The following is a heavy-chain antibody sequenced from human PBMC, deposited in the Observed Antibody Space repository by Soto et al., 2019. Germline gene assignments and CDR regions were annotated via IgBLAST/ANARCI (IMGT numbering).Heavy chain of an antibody. CDR3: ARVPDYDVGSGDCEY. Sequence: QVQLVESGGGVVQPGTSLRLSCAASGFTFSNYAMHWVRQAPGKGLEWVAVISYGGGDKYYAYSVRGRFTISRDNSKNTVYMQMTSLRAEDMAVYYCARVPDYDVGSGDCEYWGQGTLVTVSS. CDR1: GFTFSNYA. V-gene: IGHV3-30*04. D-gene: IGHD3-3*01. J-gene: IGHJ4*02. CDR2: ISYGGGDK.